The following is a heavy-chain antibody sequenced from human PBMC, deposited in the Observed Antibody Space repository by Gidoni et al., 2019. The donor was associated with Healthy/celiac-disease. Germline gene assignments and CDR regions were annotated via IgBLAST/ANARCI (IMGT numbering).Heavy chain of an antibody. CDR1: GFTFGDYA. Sequence: EVQLVESGGGLVQPGRSLRLSCTASGFTFGDYAMSWVRQAPGKGLEEVGFIRSKAYGGTTEYAASVKGRFTISRDDSKSIAYLQMNSLKTEDTAVYYCTRDRVGVWELLQNDAFDIWGQGTMVTVSS. CDR2: IRSKAYGGTT. J-gene: IGHJ3*02. CDR3: TRDRVGVWELLQNDAFDI. V-gene: IGHV3-49*04. D-gene: IGHD1-26*01.